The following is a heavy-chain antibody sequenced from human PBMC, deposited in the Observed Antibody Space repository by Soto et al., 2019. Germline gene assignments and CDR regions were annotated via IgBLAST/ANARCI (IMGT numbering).Heavy chain of an antibody. CDR2: ISSNGGST. D-gene: IGHD1-26*01. V-gene: IGHV3-64D*08. CDR3: VRTPIVGAPEDAFDI. Sequence: GGSLRLSCSASGFTFSSYAMHWVRQAPGKGLEYVSAISSNGGSTYYADSVKGRFTISRDNSKNTLYLQMSSLRAEDTAVYYCVRTPIVGAPEDAFDIWGQGTMVTVSS. J-gene: IGHJ3*02. CDR1: GFTFSSYA.